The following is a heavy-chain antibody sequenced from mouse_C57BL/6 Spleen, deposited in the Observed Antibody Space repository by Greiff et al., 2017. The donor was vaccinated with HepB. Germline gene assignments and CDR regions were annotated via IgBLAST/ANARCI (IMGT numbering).Heavy chain of an antibody. CDR1: GFTFSSYA. CDR3: TRGDSYGWYFDV. V-gene: IGHV5-9-1*02. Sequence: EVKLVESGEGLVKPGGSLKLSCAASGFTFSSYAMSWVRQTPEKRLEWVAYISSGGDYIYYADTVKGRFTISRDNARNTLYLQMSSLKSEDTAMYYCTRGDSYGWYFDVWGTGTTVTVSS. CDR2: ISSGGDYI. D-gene: IGHD1-1*01. J-gene: IGHJ1*03.